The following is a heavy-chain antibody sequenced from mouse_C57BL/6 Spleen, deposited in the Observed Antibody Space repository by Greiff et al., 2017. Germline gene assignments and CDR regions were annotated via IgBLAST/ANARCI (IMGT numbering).Heavy chain of an antibody. CDR1: GYTFTSYW. J-gene: IGHJ4*01. V-gene: IGHV1-69*01. CDR2: IDPSDSYT. CDR3: ASGMDYYGSRGYAMDD. Sequence: VQLQQPGAELVMPGASVKLSCKASGYTFTSYWMHWVKQRPGQGLEWIGEIDPSDSYTNYNQKFKGKSTLTVDKSSSTAYMQLSSLTSEDSAVYYCASGMDYYGSRGYAMDDWGQGTSVTVSS. D-gene: IGHD1-1*01.